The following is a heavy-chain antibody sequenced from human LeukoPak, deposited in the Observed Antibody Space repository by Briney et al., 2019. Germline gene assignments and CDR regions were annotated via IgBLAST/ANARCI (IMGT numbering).Heavy chain of an antibody. CDR1: GFTFSSYA. D-gene: IGHD5-18*01. CDR3: ANQDTAMVIDY. J-gene: IGHJ4*02. CDR2: ISGSGGST. Sequence: GGSLRLSCAASGFTFSSYAMSWVRQAPGKGLEWVSAISGSGGSTYYADSVKGRFTISRDNSKNALYLQMNSLRAEDTAVYYCANQDTAMVIDYWGQGTLVTVSS. V-gene: IGHV3-23*01.